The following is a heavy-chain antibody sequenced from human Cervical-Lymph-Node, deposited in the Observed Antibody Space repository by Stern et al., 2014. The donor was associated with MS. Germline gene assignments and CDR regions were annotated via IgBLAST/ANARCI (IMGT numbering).Heavy chain of an antibody. CDR2: IIPFFWAT. J-gene: IGHJ4*02. CDR3: ALRRSYYVY. V-gene: IGHV1-69*01. CDR1: GDTFSSYA. Sequence: VQLVQSGSEVKKPGSSVKVSCKPSGDTFSSYALSWVRQAPGQGLEWVGGIIPFFWATSYGQKFQGRVTITPEESTRTAFLELTNLTSDDTAVYYCALRRSYYVYWGQGTLITVSS. D-gene: IGHD4-11*01.